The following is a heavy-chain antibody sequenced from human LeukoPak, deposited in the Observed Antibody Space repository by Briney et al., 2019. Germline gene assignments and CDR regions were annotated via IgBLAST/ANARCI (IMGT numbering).Heavy chain of an antibody. Sequence: GGSLRLSCAASGFIFSSYSMNWVRQAPGKGLEWVSSISSSSSYIYYADSVKGRFTISRDNAKNSLYLQMNSLRAEDTAVYYCASPYCSGGSCYYFDYWGQGTLVTVSS. CDR2: ISSSSSYI. CDR1: GFIFSSYS. CDR3: ASPYCSGGSCYYFDY. V-gene: IGHV3-21*01. J-gene: IGHJ4*01. D-gene: IGHD2-15*01.